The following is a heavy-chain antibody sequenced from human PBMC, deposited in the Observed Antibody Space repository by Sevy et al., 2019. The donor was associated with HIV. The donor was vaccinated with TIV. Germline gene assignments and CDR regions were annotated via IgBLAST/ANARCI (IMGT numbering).Heavy chain of an antibody. Sequence: PETLSLTCTVSGDSISGYYWSWIRQPPGKGLQWIGYIYYNGRTNYNPSLKRRVTISEDTSQNQFSLRLTSVTAADTAVYYCARAWSGYYYAMDVWGQGTTVTVSS. J-gene: IGHJ6*02. CDR2: IYYNGRT. D-gene: IGHD3-3*01. CDR3: ARAWSGYYYAMDV. V-gene: IGHV4-59*01. CDR1: GDSISGYY.